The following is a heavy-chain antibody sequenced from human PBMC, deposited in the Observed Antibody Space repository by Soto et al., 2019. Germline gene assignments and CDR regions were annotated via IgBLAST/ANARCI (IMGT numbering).Heavy chain of an antibody. CDR2: ISSSSSYT. J-gene: IGHJ4*02. Sequence: GGSLRLSCAASGFTFSDYYMSWIRQAPGKGLEWVSYISSSSSYTNYADSVKGRFTISRDNAKNSLYLQMNSLRAEDTAVYYCAREHPDRLRYFDWETYWGQGTLVTVSS. V-gene: IGHV3-11*06. CDR3: AREHPDRLRYFDWETY. CDR1: GFTFSDYY. D-gene: IGHD3-9*01.